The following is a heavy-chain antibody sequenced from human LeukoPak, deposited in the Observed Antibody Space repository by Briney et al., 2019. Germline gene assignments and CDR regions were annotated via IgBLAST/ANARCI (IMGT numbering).Heavy chain of an antibody. Sequence: GGSLRLSCAASGFTFSTFWMSWVRQAPGKGLEWVAHINQDGSEKYYVDSVKGRFTVSRGNAKNSLYLQMNSLRAEDTAVYYCARGGIMITFGGPGGGQGTLVTVSS. CDR2: INQDGSEK. J-gene: IGHJ4*02. D-gene: IGHD3-16*01. CDR1: GFTFSTFW. V-gene: IGHV3-7*01. CDR3: ARGGIMITFGGPG.